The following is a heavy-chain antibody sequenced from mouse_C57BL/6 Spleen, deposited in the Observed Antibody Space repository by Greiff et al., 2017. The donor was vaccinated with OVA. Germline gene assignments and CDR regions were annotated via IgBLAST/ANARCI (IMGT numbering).Heavy chain of an antibody. V-gene: IGHV1-54*01. D-gene: IGHD1-1*01. CDR1: GYAFTNYL. CDR3: ARNYYGSSSYAMDY. CDR2: INPGSGGT. Sequence: QVQLKQSGAELVRPGTSVKVSCKASGYAFTNYLIEWVKQRPGQGLEWIGVINPGSGGTNYNEKFKGKATLTADKSSSTAYMQLSSLTSEDSAVYFCARNYYGSSSYAMDYWGQGTSVTVSS. J-gene: IGHJ4*01.